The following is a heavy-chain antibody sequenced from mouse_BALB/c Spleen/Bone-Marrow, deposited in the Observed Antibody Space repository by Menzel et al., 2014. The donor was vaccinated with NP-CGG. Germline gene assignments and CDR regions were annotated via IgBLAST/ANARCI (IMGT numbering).Heavy chain of an antibody. CDR2: IRNKANGYTT. CDR3: ARDMGGLLFDY. Sequence: EVHLVESGGGLVQPGGSLRLSCATSGFTFTDYYMNWVRQPPGKALEWLGFIRNKANGYTTEYSASVKGRFTISRDNSQSILYLQMNTLRAEDSATYYCARDMGGLLFDYWGQVGTTLTVSS. D-gene: IGHD2-3*01. J-gene: IGHJ2*01. CDR1: GFTFTDYY. V-gene: IGHV7-3*02.